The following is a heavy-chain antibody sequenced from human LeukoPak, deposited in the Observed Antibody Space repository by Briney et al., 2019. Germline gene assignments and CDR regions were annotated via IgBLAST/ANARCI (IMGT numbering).Heavy chain of an antibody. D-gene: IGHD6-6*01. CDR1: GYTFTSYG. Sequence: GASVKVSFXASGYTFTSYGISWGRQAHGQGLEWMGWISAYNGNTNYAQKLQGRVTMTTDTSTSTAYMELRSLRSDDTAVYYCARDPSYSSSSGDAFDIWGQGTMVTVSS. J-gene: IGHJ3*02. V-gene: IGHV1-18*01. CDR2: ISAYNGNT. CDR3: ARDPSYSSSSGDAFDI.